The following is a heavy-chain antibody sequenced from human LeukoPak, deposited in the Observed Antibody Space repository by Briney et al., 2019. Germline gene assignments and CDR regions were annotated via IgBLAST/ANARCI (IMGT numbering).Heavy chain of an antibody. CDR3: AKDLLVVPDAFDI. CDR1: GFTFSTYA. Sequence: GGSLRLSCAASGFTFSTYAMSWVRQAPGKGLEWVSAISGSGGSTYYADSVKGRFTISRDNSKNTLYLQMNSLRAEDTAVYYCAKDLLVVPDAFDIWGQGTMVTVSS. CDR2: ISGSGGST. V-gene: IGHV3-23*01. J-gene: IGHJ3*02. D-gene: IGHD2-2*01.